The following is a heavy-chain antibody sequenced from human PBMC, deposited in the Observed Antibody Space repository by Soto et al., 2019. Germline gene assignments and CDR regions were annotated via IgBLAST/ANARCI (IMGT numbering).Heavy chain of an antibody. CDR2: INHSGST. Sequence: LSLTCAVSGGSFSGYYWSWIRQPPGKGLEWIGEINHSGSTNYNPSLKSRVTISVDTSKNQFSLKLSSVTAADAAVYYCARGAAERKLGDCSSTSCCRGGRYNYYGMDVWGQGCTVTVSS. D-gene: IGHD2-2*01. CDR1: GGSFSGYY. J-gene: IGHJ6*02. V-gene: IGHV4-34*01. CDR3: ARGAAERKLGDCSSTSCCRGGRYNYYGMDV.